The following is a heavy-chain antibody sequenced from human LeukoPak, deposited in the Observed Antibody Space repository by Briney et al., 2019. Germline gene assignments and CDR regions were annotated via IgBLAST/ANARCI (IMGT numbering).Heavy chain of an antibody. D-gene: IGHD5-18*01. CDR2: ISWDGGST. Sequence: TGGSLRLSCAASGFTFSSYEVNWVRQAPGKGLERVSLISWDGGSTYYADSVKGRFTISRDNSKNSLYLQMNSLRAEDTALYYCAKDRAMVTGGGYLDYWGQGTLVTVSS. V-gene: IGHV3-43D*03. J-gene: IGHJ4*02. CDR1: GFTFSSYE. CDR3: AKDRAMVTGGGYLDY.